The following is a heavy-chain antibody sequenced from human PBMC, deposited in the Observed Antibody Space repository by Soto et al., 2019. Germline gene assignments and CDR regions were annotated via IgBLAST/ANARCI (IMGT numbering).Heavy chain of an antibody. CDR2: INPYNGHT. D-gene: IGHD4-4*01. Sequence: QVPLVQSGGEVKKPGASVKVSCKASGYTFNSFGLTWVRQAPGQGLEWLGWINPYNGHTNYAQMVQGRVAMTTDTSTSTAYMELSSLTFDDTAVYFCARGFTVGANDHWGQGTLVTVSS. CDR1: GYTFNSFG. CDR3: ARGFTVGANDH. V-gene: IGHV1-18*01. J-gene: IGHJ5*02.